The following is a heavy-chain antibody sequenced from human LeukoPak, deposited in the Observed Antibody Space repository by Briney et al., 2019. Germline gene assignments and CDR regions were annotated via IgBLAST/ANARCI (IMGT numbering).Heavy chain of an antibody. CDR2: IDDSGST. D-gene: IGHD2-8*02. CDR1: GGSLSGYY. J-gene: IGHJ5*02. Sequence: PSETLSLTCAVYGGSLSGYYWTWIRQPPGKGLEWIGQIDDSGSTNYNPSLKTGVTISLDTSKNQFSLKLSSVTAADTAVYYCARFEGYWQNWFDPWGQGTLVTVSS. CDR3: ARFEGYWQNWFDP. V-gene: IGHV4-34*01.